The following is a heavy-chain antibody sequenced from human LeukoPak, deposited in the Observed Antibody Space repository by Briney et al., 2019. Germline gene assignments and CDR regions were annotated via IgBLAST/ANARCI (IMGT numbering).Heavy chain of an antibody. CDR2: IKSKTNGGTT. D-gene: IGHD3-3*01. V-gene: IGHV3-15*01. CDR3: TTNLLQFLGWSGKYFDF. Sequence: GGSLRLSCAASGFSFNNAWMSWVRQAPGMGLEWVGLIKSKTNGGTTDYAAPVKGRFTISRDDSKNTLYLQMKNLRTEDTAVYYCTTNLLQFLGWSGKYFDFWGQGTLVSVSS. J-gene: IGHJ4*02. CDR1: GFSFNNAW.